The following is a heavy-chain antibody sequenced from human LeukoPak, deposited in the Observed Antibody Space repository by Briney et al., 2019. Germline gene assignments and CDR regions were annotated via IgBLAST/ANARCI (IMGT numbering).Heavy chain of an antibody. Sequence: PGGSLRLSCAASGFTFSSYWMHWVRQAPGKGLVWVSRINSDGSSTSYADSVKGRFTISRDNAKNTLYLQMNSLRAEDTAVYYCARGYCSSTSCYFPSGGFDYWGQGTLVTVSS. J-gene: IGHJ4*02. D-gene: IGHD2-2*01. V-gene: IGHV3-74*01. CDR3: ARGYCSSTSCYFPSGGFDY. CDR1: GFTFSSYW. CDR2: INSDGSST.